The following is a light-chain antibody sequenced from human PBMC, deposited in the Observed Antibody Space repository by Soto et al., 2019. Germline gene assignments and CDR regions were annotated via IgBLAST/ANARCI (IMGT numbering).Light chain of an antibody. J-gene: IGLJ1*01. Sequence: QSVLTQPPSASGTPGQRVTISCSGSSSNIGSDYVYWYQQLPGTAPKLLIYMNHQRPSGVPDRFSGSNSGTSASLAISGLRSQDEANYYCAAWDDSLSGYVFGTGTKLTVL. CDR3: AAWDDSLSGYV. CDR1: SSNIGSDY. V-gene: IGLV1-47*01. CDR2: MNH.